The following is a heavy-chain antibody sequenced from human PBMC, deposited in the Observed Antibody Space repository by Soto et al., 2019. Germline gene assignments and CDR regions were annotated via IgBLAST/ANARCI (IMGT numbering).Heavy chain of an antibody. Sequence: QVLLQESGPGLVQPSGTLSLSCAVSGGSISSSHFWGWVRQPPGKGLEWVGDISHSGSVNYNPSLKSRVTISIDKSKNQFSLKLNSVTAADTAVYSCARSFGGYAIDYWGQGTLVIVSS. CDR2: ISHSGSV. J-gene: IGHJ4*02. D-gene: IGHD6-19*01. V-gene: IGHV4-4*02. CDR1: GGSISSSHF. CDR3: ARSFGGYAIDY.